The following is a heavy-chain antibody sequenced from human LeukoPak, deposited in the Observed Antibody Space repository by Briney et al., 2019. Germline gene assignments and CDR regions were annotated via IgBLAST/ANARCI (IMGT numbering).Heavy chain of an antibody. Sequence: GESLKISCKGSGYSFTNYWIGWVRQMAGKGLEGMGTIYPGDSDTKYSPSFQGQVTTSADKSISTAYLQWSSLKASDTAMYYCARRIAAAGSIGTRYFDYWGQGTLVTVSS. J-gene: IGHJ4*02. V-gene: IGHV5-51*01. CDR2: IYPGDSDT. D-gene: IGHD6-13*01. CDR3: ARRIAAAGSIGTRYFDY. CDR1: GYSFTNYW.